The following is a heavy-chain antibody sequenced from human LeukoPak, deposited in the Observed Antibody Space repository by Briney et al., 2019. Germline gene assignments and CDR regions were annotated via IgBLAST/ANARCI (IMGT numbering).Heavy chain of an antibody. CDR3: TANFNY. CDR1: GFTFSTYG. CDR2: ISGSGGSR. V-gene: IGHV3-23*01. J-gene: IGHJ4*02. Sequence: GGSLRLSCAASGFTFSTYGMSWVRQAPGKGLEWVSGISGSGGSRFYTDSVKGRFTISRDNSKNTLYLQMNSLRAEDTAVYYCTANFNYWGQGTLVTVSS.